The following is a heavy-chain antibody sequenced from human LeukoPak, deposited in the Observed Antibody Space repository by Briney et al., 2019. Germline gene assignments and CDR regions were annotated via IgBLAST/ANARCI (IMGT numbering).Heavy chain of an antibody. CDR1: GGSISSYY. D-gene: IGHD3-22*01. V-gene: IGHV4-59*08. CDR3: ARRLRVTTSHFDY. J-gene: IGHJ4*02. Sequence: SETLSLTCTVSGGSISSYYWSWIRQPPGKGLEWIGYIYYSGSTNYNPSLKSRVTISVDTSKNQFSLKLSYVTTADTAVYYCARRLRVTTSHFDYWGQGTLVTVSS. CDR2: IYYSGST.